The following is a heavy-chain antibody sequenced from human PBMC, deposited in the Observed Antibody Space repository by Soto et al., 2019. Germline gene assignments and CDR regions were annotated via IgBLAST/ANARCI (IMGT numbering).Heavy chain of an antibody. D-gene: IGHD2-21*01. Sequence: PGGSLRLSCAASGFTFDDYAMHWVRQAPGKGLEWVSGISWNSGSIGYADSVKGRFTISRDNSKNTLYLQMNSLRAEDTAVYYCARLSPPLGWALDYWGQGTLVTVSS. V-gene: IGHV3-9*01. CDR3: ARLSPPLGWALDY. CDR2: ISWNSGSI. J-gene: IGHJ4*02. CDR1: GFTFDDYA.